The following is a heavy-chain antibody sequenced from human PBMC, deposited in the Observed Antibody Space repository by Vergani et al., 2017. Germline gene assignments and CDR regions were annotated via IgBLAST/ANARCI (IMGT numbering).Heavy chain of an antibody. J-gene: IGHJ5*02. CDR2: IYPNGNG. Sequence: QVHLQESGPGVVKPSDTLSLTCTVSGGSMSDFYWTWIRQPAGRGLEWIGRIYPNGNGNYNESLRSRLTMSIDPSRSQFSLSLSSVTAADTAVYYCARGNCGVNCPKYNWLAPWGRGILVTVSS. V-gene: IGHV4-4*07. CDR1: GGSMSDFY. CDR3: ARGNCGVNCPKYNWLAP. D-gene: IGHD2-21*01.